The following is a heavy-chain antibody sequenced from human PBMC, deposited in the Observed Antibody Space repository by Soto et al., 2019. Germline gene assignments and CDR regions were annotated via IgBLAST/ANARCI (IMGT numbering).Heavy chain of an antibody. D-gene: IGHD2-15*01. CDR2: IYHSGST. CDR1: GGAVSSGIYH. Sequence: QVQLQESGPGLVKPSETLSLTCTVSGGAVSSGIYHWGWIRQPPGKGLEWIGYIYHSGSTNYNPPPKGRVTLSVDTSQNPFSLSLAPVTAADTAVYYCVILSAAWFDPWGQGTLVTVAS. J-gene: IGHJ5*02. V-gene: IGHV4-61*01. CDR3: VILSAAWFDP.